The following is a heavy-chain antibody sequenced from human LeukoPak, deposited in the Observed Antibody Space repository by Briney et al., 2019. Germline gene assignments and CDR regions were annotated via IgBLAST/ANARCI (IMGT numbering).Heavy chain of an antibody. V-gene: IGHV1-18*01. CDR2: ISAYNGNT. Sequence: ASVKVSCKASGYTFTSYVISWVRQAPGQGLEWMGWISAYNGNTNYAQKLQGRVTMTTDTSTSTAYMELRSLRSDDTAVYYCAREGSYYYDSSGLVYFDYWGQGTLVTVSS. J-gene: IGHJ4*02. D-gene: IGHD3-22*01. CDR1: GYTFTSYV. CDR3: AREGSYYYDSSGLVYFDY.